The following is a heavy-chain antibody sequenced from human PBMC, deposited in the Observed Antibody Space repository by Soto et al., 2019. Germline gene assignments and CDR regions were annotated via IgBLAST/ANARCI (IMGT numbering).Heavy chain of an antibody. V-gene: IGHV3-23*01. J-gene: IGHJ5*02. CDR3: AKDPRFLEWTPYNWFDP. Sequence: GGALSLSCAASGLTFSSYAMSWVRQAPGKGLEWVSAISGSGGSTYYADSVKGRFTISRDNSKNTLYLQMNSLRAEDTAVYYCAKDPRFLEWTPYNWFDPWGQGTQVTVSS. CDR1: GLTFSSYA. D-gene: IGHD3-3*01. CDR2: ISGSGGST.